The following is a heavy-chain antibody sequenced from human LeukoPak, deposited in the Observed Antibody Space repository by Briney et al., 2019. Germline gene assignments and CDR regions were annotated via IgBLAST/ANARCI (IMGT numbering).Heavy chain of an antibody. CDR3: ARDGGTGIPFDY. CDR1: GFTFSSYG. Sequence: GGSLRLSCAASGFTFSSYGMHWVRQAPGKGLEWVAVIWYGGSNKYYADSVKGRFTISRDNSKNTLYLQMNSLRAEDTAVYYCARDGGTGIPFDYWGQGTLVTVSS. CDR2: IWYGGSNK. J-gene: IGHJ4*02. V-gene: IGHV3-33*08. D-gene: IGHD1-1*01.